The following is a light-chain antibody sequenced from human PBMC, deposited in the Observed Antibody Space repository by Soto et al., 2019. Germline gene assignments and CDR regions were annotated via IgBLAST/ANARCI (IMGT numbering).Light chain of an antibody. CDR1: QSVNIH. J-gene: IGKJ1*01. V-gene: IGKV3D-15*01. CDR3: PQYNKWPRT. Sequence: EIVMTQSPATLSVSPGERATLSCRASQSVNIHLAWYQQKPGQAPRLLIYGASARATGIPAKFSGSGSGTEFTLTISSLQSEDFAVYYCPQYNKWPRTFGQGTKVDIK. CDR2: GAS.